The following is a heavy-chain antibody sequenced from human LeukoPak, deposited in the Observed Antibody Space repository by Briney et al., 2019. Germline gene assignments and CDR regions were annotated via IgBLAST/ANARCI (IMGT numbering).Heavy chain of an antibody. D-gene: IGHD2-2*02. CDR1: GYTFTSYD. V-gene: IGHV1-8*01. CDR2: MNPNSGNT. Sequence: ASVKVSCKASGYTFTSYDINWVRQATGQGLEWMGWMNPNSGNTGYAQKFQGRVTMTRNTSISTAYMELSSLRSEDTAVYYCARVGCSSTSCYRGGSDYWGQGTLVTVSS. CDR3: ARVGCSSTSCYRGGSDY. J-gene: IGHJ4*02.